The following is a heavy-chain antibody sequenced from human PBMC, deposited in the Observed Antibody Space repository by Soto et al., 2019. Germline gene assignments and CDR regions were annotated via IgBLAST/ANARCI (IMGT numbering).Heavy chain of an antibody. V-gene: IGHV4-30-2*01. D-gene: IGHD2-2*01. J-gene: IGHJ5*02. CDR3: ARVPTP. Sequence: SETLSLTCAVSGGSISSGGYSWSWIRQPPGKGLEWIGYIYHSGSIYYNSSLKSRVTISVDRSKNQFSLKLSSVTAADTAVYYCARVPTPWGQGTLVTVSS. CDR2: IYHSGSI. CDR1: GGSISSGGYS.